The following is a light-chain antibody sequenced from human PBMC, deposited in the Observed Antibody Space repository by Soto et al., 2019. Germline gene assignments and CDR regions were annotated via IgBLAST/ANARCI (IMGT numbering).Light chain of an antibody. CDR1: SSDVGGFNS. CDR2: DVV. V-gene: IGLV2-14*03. J-gene: IGLJ1*01. CDR3: SSYTSTMTNV. Sequence: QAVLTXPACVWGSRGQSITISCTGTSSDVGGFNSVSWYQLRPGTAPKLILYDVVDRPSGVSYRFSGSKSGNTASLTISGLQAADEADYFCSSYTSTMTNVFGSGTKVTVL.